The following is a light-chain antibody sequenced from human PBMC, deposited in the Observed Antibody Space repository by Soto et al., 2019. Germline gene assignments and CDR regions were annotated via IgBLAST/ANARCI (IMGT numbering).Light chain of an antibody. V-gene: IGKV3-20*01. Sequence: EIVLTQSPGTLSLSPGERATLSCRASQNVSSSYLAWYQQEPGQAPRLLIYGASSRATGIPDRFSGSGSGTDFTLTISRLEPEDFAVYYCQQYGSSPPWTFGQGTKVEIK. J-gene: IGKJ1*01. CDR1: QNVSSSY. CDR3: QQYGSSPPWT. CDR2: GAS.